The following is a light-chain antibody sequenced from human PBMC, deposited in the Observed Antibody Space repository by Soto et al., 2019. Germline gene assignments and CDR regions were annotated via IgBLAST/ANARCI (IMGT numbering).Light chain of an antibody. CDR3: QKYNSGPLT. J-gene: IGKJ4*01. V-gene: IGKV1-27*01. Sequence: DVQMTQSPSSQSESVGHRDTITCRASQGISSFLAWYQQIPGKVPKLLIYSASTLQSGVPSRFSGSGSGTDFTLTISSLQPEDVAIYYCQKYNSGPLTFGGGTKVDIK. CDR1: QGISSF. CDR2: SAS.